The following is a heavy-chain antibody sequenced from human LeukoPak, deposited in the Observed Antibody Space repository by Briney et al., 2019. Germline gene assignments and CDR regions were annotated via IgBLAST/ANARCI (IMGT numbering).Heavy chain of an antibody. V-gene: IGHV1-24*01. CDR1: GYTLTELS. CDR3: ARDLSRFLYYDSSSYGY. Sequence: ASVKVSCKVSGYTLTELSMHWVRQAPGKGLEWMGGFDPEDGETIYAQKFQGRVTITRDTSASTAYMELSSLRSEDTAVYYCARDLSRFLYYDSSSYGYWGQGTLVTVSS. CDR2: FDPEDGET. J-gene: IGHJ4*02. D-gene: IGHD3-22*01.